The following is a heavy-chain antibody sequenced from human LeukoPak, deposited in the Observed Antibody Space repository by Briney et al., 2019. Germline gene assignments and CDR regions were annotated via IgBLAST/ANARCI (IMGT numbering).Heavy chain of an antibody. D-gene: IGHD3-10*01. CDR3: AKEGTPQVSTWYDL. J-gene: IGHJ5*02. V-gene: IGHV3-30*18. CDR1: GVTLSPYG. Sequence: GMSLRLSCAASGVTLSPYGMHWVRQAPGKGLEWEAAISYEGGTQHYADSVKGRFIISRDNPRNTLYLQMNILRTEDTAVYYCAKEGTPQVSTWYDLWGQGTQVIVSS. CDR2: ISYEGGTQ.